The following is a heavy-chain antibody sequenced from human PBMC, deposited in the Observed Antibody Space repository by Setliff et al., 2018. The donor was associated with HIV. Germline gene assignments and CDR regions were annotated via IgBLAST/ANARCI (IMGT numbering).Heavy chain of an antibody. CDR2: IYYSRNT. D-gene: IGHD2-2*01. Sequence: SETLSLTCTVSGGSINSHYWSWVRQPPGKGLEWIGSIYYSRNTNYNPSLQSRVTISVETAKNQFSLNLNSVTAADTAVYYCARHPGALYCTSASCQGGCFDPWGQGTLVTVSS. V-gene: IGHV4-59*11. CDR3: ARHPGALYCTSASCQGGCFDP. CDR1: GGSINSHY. J-gene: IGHJ5*02.